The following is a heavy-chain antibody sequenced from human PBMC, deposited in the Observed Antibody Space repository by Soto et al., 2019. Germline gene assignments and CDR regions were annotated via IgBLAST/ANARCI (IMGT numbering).Heavy chain of an antibody. CDR1: GGTFSSYA. Sequence: SVKVSCKASGGTFSSYAISWVRQAPGQGLEWMGGIIPIFGTANYAQKFQGRVTITADKSTSTAYMELSSLRSEDTAVYYCARDYSYDSSGYYYYYYGMDVWGQGTTVTVSS. CDR2: IIPIFGTA. J-gene: IGHJ6*02. V-gene: IGHV1-69*06. D-gene: IGHD3-22*01. CDR3: ARDYSYDSSGYYYYYYGMDV.